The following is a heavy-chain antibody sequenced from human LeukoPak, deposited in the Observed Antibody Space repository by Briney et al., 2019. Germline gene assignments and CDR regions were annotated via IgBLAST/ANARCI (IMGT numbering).Heavy chain of an antibody. V-gene: IGHV4-34*01. D-gene: IGHD3-22*01. CDR3: ARGDYYDSSGYYADY. Sequence: SETLSLTCAVYGGSFSGYYWSWIRQPPGKGLEWIGEINHSGSTNYNPSLKSRVTISVDTSKNQFSLKLSSVTAADKAVYYWARGDYYDSSGYYADYWGQGTLVTVSS. J-gene: IGHJ4*02. CDR1: GGSFSGYY. CDR2: INHSGST.